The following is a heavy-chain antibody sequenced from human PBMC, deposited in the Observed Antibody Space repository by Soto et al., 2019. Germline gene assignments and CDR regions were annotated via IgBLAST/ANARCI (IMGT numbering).Heavy chain of an antibody. J-gene: IGHJ6*02. V-gene: IGHV6-1*01. CDR1: GDSVSSNSAA. D-gene: IGHD5-18*01. CDR3: ARERVGYSYGEVHYYYYGMDV. Sequence: SQTLSLTCAISGDSVSSNSAAWNWIRQSPSRGLEWLGRTYYRSKWYNDYAVSVKSRITINPDTSKNQFSLQLNSVTPEDTAVYYCARERVGYSYGEVHYYYYGMDVWGQGTTVTVSS. CDR2: TYYRSKWYN.